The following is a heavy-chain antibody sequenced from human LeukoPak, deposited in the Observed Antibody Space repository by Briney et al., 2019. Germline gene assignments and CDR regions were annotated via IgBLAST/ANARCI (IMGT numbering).Heavy chain of an antibody. Sequence: PSETLSLTCTVSGGSISSYYWSWIRQSPGKGLEGIGYIHYSGSANYYPSLKSRVTISVDTSKNQFSLRLNSVTAAGTALYYCARGSRGGYNWFDPWGQGTLVIVSS. CDR1: GGSISSYY. V-gene: IGHV4-59*01. CDR2: IHYSGSA. D-gene: IGHD3-16*01. J-gene: IGHJ5*02. CDR3: ARGSRGGYNWFDP.